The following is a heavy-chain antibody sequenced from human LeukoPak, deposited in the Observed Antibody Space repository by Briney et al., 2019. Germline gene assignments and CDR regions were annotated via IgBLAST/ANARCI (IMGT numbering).Heavy chain of an antibody. CDR2: IIAILGIA. CDR3: ARVLSGVRGVDWFDP. J-gene: IGHJ5*02. D-gene: IGHD3-10*01. V-gene: IGHV1-69*04. Sequence: GASVKVSCKASGGTFSSYAISCVRQAPGQGLESMGSIIAILGIANYAQKFQGRVTITADKSTSTAYMGLSSLRSEDTAVYYCARVLSGVRGVDWFDPWGQGTLVTVSS. CDR1: GGTFSSYA.